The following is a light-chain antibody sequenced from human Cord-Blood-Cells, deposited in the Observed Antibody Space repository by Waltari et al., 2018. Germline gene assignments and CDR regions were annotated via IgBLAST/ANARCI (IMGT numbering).Light chain of an antibody. Sequence: QSALTQPASVSGSPGQSITIPCTGTSSHVGGYTFVSWYQQHPGKAPKLMIYEVSNWPSGVSNRFSGSKSGNTASLTISGLQAEDEADYYCSSYTSSSTYVFGTGTKVTVL. J-gene: IGLJ1*01. CDR1: SSHVGGYTF. V-gene: IGLV2-14*01. CDR3: SSYTSSSTYV. CDR2: EVS.